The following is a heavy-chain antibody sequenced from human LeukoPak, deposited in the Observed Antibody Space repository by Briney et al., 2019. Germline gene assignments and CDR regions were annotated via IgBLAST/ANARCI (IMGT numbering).Heavy chain of an antibody. J-gene: IGHJ4*02. CDR2: IGNSDGSK. V-gene: IGHV3-23*01. CDR3: AISPSRVVIDNY. Sequence: PGGSLRLSCAASGFTFSNYAMSWVRQAPGKGLEWVSAIGNSDGSKFYADSVQGRFTISRDNSKNTLYLQMNSLRAEDTAVYYCAISPSRVVIDNYWGQGTLVTVSS. D-gene: IGHD3-3*01. CDR1: GFTFSNYA.